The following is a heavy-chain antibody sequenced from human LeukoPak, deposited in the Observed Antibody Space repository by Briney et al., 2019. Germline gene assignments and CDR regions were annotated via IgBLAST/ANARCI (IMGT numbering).Heavy chain of an antibody. CDR3: AREKREYYYGSGSFPTLGMDV. Sequence: ASVKVSCKASGGTFSSYAISWVRQAPGQGLEWMGGIIPIFGTANYAQKFQGRVTITADKSTSTACMELSSLRSEDTAVYYCAREKREYYYGSGSFPTLGMDVWGKGTTVTVSS. CDR2: IIPIFGTA. D-gene: IGHD3-10*01. CDR1: GGTFSSYA. J-gene: IGHJ6*04. V-gene: IGHV1-69*06.